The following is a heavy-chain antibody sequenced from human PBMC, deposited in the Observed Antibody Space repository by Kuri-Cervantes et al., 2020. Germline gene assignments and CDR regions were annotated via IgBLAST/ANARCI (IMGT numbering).Heavy chain of an antibody. Sequence: GESLKISCAASGFTFSSYSMNWVRQAPGKGLEWVSYISSSSSTIYYADSVKGRFTISRDNSKNTLYLQMNSLRAEDTAVYYCAVLRYFDRFPGYSDAFDIWGQGTMVTVSS. V-gene: IGHV3-48*01. CDR2: ISSSSSTI. D-gene: IGHD3-9*01. J-gene: IGHJ3*02. CDR3: AVLRYFDRFPGYSDAFDI. CDR1: GFTFSSYS.